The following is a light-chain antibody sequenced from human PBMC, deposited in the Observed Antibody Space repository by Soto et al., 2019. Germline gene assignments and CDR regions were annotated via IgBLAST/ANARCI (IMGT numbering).Light chain of an antibody. J-gene: IGLJ2*01. CDR3: QAWDSSPVV. Sequence: SYELTQPPSVSVSPGQTASITCSGDKLGDKYACWYQQKPGQSPVLVIYQDSKRPSGIPERFSGSNSGNTATLTISGTQAMDEADYYCQAWDSSPVVFGGGTKVIVL. V-gene: IGLV3-1*01. CDR1: KLGDKY. CDR2: QDS.